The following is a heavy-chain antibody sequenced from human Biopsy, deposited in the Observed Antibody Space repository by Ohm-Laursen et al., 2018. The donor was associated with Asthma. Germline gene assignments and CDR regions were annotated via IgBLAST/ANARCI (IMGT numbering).Heavy chain of an antibody. Sequence: SLRLSCSASKFIFRNYAMHWVRQAPGKGLEWVAVISYDGSSIYYADSVKGRFTISRDNSKNTLSLQMNSLTAEGTAVYYCAREGVAGTHIEDWGQGTLVTVSS. J-gene: IGHJ4*02. CDR2: ISYDGSSI. CDR3: AREGVAGTHIED. CDR1: KFIFRNYA. D-gene: IGHD6-19*01. V-gene: IGHV3-30-3*01.